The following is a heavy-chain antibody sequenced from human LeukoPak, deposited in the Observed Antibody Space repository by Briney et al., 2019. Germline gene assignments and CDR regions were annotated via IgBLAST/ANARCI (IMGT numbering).Heavy chain of an antibody. V-gene: IGHV3-23*01. CDR3: AKWGADKVEWRHYVDS. Sequence: GGSLRLSCAVSGSSFSKYIMRWVRQAPGKGLEWVSGISDNGVYTAYAGSVEGRFTITSDNSKNTLYMQMNSLRAEDTAIYYCAKWGADKVEWRHYVDSWGQGTLVIVSS. CDR2: ISDNGVYT. D-gene: IGHD3-16*01. J-gene: IGHJ4*02. CDR1: GSSFSKYI.